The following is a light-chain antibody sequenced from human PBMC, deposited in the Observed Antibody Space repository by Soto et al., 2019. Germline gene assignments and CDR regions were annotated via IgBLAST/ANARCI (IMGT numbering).Light chain of an antibody. Sequence: EIVLTQSPGTLSLSPGERATLSCRASQSVSSNLAWYQQKPGQAPRLLIYGASTRATGIPARFSGSGSGTEFTLTISSLQSEDFAVYYCHQYNYYRPTFGQGTKVDIK. V-gene: IGKV3-15*01. J-gene: IGKJ1*01. CDR2: GAS. CDR1: QSVSSN. CDR3: HQYNYYRPT.